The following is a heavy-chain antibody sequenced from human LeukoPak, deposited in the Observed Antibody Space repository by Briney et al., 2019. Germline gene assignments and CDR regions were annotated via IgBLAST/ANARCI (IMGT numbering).Heavy chain of an antibody. V-gene: IGHV3-48*01. CDR1: GFTFSNYS. CDR2: ISSSSSTI. J-gene: IGHJ4*02. Sequence: GGSLRLSCAASGFTFSNYSMNWVRQAPGKGLEWVSYISSSSSTIYYADSVKGRFTISRDNAKNSLYLEMNSLRAEDTAVYYCARGRGVVIRGVTPLDYWGQGTLVTVSS. D-gene: IGHD3-10*01. CDR3: ARGRGVVIRGVTPLDY.